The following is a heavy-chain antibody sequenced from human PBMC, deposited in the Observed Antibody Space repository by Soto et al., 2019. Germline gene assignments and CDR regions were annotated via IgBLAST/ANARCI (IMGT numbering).Heavy chain of an antibody. CDR3: LRQPGGFATPGDDS. J-gene: IGHJ4*02. CDR1: GYPFSAFD. Sequence: GASVKVSCKASGYPFSAFDINWVRQAGGQGLEWMGWMNPDSGDTAFAQRFQDRITMTRSTSISTAYMELSRLTSDDTAVYFCLRQPGGFATPGDDSWGQGPRVPVS. CDR2: MNPDSGDT. D-gene: IGHD2-15*01. V-gene: IGHV1-8*01.